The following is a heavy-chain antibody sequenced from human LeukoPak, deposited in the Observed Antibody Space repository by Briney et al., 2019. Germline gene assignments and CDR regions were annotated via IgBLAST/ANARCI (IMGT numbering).Heavy chain of an antibody. CDR3: AREGYCSSTSCYLRETYYYYMDV. Sequence: GGSLRLSCAASGFTFDDYGMSWVRQAPGKGLEWVSGINWNGGSTGYADSVKGRFTISRDNAKNSLYLQMNSLRAEDTALYYCAREGYCSSTSCYLRETYYYYMDVWGKGTTVTVSS. J-gene: IGHJ6*03. CDR2: INWNGGST. V-gene: IGHV3-20*04. D-gene: IGHD2-2*01. CDR1: GFTFDDYG.